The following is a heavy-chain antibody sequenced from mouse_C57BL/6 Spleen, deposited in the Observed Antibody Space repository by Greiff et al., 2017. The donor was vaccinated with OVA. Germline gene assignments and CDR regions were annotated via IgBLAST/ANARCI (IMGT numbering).Heavy chain of an antibody. CDR3: ARYRGAGRGYFDY. D-gene: IGHD3-3*01. CDR1: GFTFTDYY. J-gene: IGHJ2*01. Sequence: DVMLVESGGGLVQPGGSLSLSCAASGFTFTDYYMSWVRQPPGKALEWLGFIRNKANGYTTEYSASVKGRFTISRDNSQSILYLQMNALRAEDSATYYGARYRGAGRGYFDYWGQGTTLTVSS. V-gene: IGHV7-3*01. CDR2: IRNKANGYTT.